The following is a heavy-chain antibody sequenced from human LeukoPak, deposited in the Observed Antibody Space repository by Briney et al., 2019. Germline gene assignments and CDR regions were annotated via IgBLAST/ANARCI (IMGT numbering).Heavy chain of an antibody. V-gene: IGHV3-74*01. CDR3: ARLSPSVGIDY. CDR1: GFTFSDHW. D-gene: IGHD2/OR15-2a*01. J-gene: IGHJ4*02. Sequence: PGGSLRLSCAASGFTFSDHWMHWVRQAPGKGLVWVSRINSDGSETKYADSVKGRFTISRDNAKNTLYLQMNSLRAEDTALYYCARLSPSVGIDYWGQGALVTVSS. CDR2: INSDGSET.